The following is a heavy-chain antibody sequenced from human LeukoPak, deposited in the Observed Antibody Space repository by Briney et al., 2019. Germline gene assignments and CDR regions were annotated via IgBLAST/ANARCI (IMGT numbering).Heavy chain of an antibody. J-gene: IGHJ5*02. CDR3: ARGPLPFNWFDP. Sequence: GASVKVSCKASGYTFTGYYMHWVRQAPGQGLEWMGRINPNSGGTNYAQKFQGRVTMTRDTSISTAYMEPSRLRSDDTAVYYCARGPLPFNWFDPWGQGTLVTVSS. V-gene: IGHV1-2*06. CDR1: GYTFTGYY. D-gene: IGHD1-26*01. CDR2: INPNSGGT.